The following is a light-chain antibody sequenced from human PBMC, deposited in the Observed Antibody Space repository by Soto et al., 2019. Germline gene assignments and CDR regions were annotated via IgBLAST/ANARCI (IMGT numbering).Light chain of an antibody. CDR2: EIN. CDR1: SSDVGAYDY. CDR3: SSYTNSSAVV. J-gene: IGLJ2*01. V-gene: IGLV2-8*01. Sequence: QSVLTQPPSASGSPGQSVTISCTGTSSDVGAYDYVSWYQQHPGKAPKLMIYEINKRPSGVPDRFSGSKSGNTASLTVSGLQAEDEADYYCSSYTNSSAVVFGGGTKVTVL.